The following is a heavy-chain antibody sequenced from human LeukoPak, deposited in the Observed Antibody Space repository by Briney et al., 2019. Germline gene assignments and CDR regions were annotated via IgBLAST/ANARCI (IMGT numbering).Heavy chain of an antibody. CDR2: ISGSGGST. J-gene: IGHJ6*02. CDR3: AGLYGSGSLSIPYYYYDMDV. CDR1: GFTFSSYA. Sequence: GGSLRLSCAASGFTFSSYAMSWVRQAPGKGLEWVSAISGSGGSTYYADSVKGRFTISRDNSKNTLYLQMNSLRTEDAAVYYCAGLYGSGSLSIPYYYYDMDVWGQGTTVIVSS. V-gene: IGHV3-23*01. D-gene: IGHD3-10*01.